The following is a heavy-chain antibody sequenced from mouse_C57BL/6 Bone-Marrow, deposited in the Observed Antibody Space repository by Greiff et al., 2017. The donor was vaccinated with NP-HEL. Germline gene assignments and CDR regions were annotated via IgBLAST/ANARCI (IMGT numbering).Heavy chain of an antibody. J-gene: IGHJ2*01. CDR2: ISDGGSYT. CDR1: GFTFSSYA. CDR3: ARGWGTTDSLLFDY. V-gene: IGHV5-4*01. D-gene: IGHD1-1*01. Sequence: EVQVVESGGGLVKPGGSLKLSCAASGFTFSSYAMSWVRQTPEKRLEWVATISDGGSYTYYPDNVKGRFTISRDNAKNNLYLQMSHLKSEDTAMYYCARGWGTTDSLLFDYWGQGTTLTVSS.